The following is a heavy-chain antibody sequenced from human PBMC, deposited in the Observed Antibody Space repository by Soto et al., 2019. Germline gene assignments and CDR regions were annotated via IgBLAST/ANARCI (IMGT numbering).Heavy chain of an antibody. CDR1: GLTFSSYA. CDR3: ASDLVGASDSYGLDV. V-gene: IGHV3-23*01. CDR2: ISGSGGST. J-gene: IGHJ6*02. D-gene: IGHD1-26*01. Sequence: GGSLRLSCAASGLTFSSYAMSWVRQAPGKGLEWVSAISGSGGSTYYADSVKGRFTISRDNSKNTLYLQMNSLRAEDTAVYYCASDLVGASDSYGLDVWGQGTPVTVSS.